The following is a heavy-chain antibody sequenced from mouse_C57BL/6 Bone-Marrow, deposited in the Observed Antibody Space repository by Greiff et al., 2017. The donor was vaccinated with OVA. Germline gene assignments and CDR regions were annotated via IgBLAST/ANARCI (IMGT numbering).Heavy chain of an antibody. D-gene: IGHD1-1*01. J-gene: IGHJ3*01. CDR1: GYAFTNYL. CDR3: AKDRNTTVVATRFAY. V-gene: IGHV1-54*01. CDR2: INPGSGGT. Sequence: VKLQESGAELVRPGTSVKVSCKASGYAFTNYLIEWVKQRPGQGLEWIGVINPGSGGTNYNEKFKGKATLTADKSSSTAYMQLSSLTSEDSAVYFCAKDRNTTVVATRFAYWGQGTLVTVSA.